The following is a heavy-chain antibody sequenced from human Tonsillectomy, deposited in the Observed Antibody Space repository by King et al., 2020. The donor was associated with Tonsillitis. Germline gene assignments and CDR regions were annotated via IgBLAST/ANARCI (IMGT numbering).Heavy chain of an antibody. CDR1: GYSISSGYY. V-gene: IGHV4-38-2*02. J-gene: IGHJ4*02. D-gene: IGHD3-10*01. Sequence: VQLQESGPGLVKPSETLSLTCTVSGYSISSGYYWGWIRQPPGKGLEWIGSIYHSGCTYYNPSLKSRVTISVDTSKNQFSLKLSSVTAADTAVYYCARAMVRGVIKRRLPFDYWGQGTLVTVSS. CDR3: ARAMVRGVIKRRLPFDY. CDR2: IYHSGCT.